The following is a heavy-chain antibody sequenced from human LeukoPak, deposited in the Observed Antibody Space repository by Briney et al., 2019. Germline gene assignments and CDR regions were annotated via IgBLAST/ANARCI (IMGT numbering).Heavy chain of an antibody. Sequence: SVKVSCKASGGTFSSYAISWVRQAPGQGLEWMGGIIPIFGTANYAQKLQGRVTMTTDTSTSTAYMELRSLRSDDTAVYYCARGRRVYYDSSGYYYEFDYWGQGTLVTVSS. CDR2: IIPIFGTA. D-gene: IGHD3-22*01. J-gene: IGHJ4*02. CDR1: GGTFSSYA. CDR3: ARGRRVYYDSSGYYYEFDY. V-gene: IGHV1-69*05.